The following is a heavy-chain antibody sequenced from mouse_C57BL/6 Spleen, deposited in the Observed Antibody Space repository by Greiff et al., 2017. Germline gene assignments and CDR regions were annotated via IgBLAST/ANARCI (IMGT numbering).Heavy chain of an antibody. D-gene: IGHD2-4*01. CDR2: ISDGGSYT. V-gene: IGHV5-4*01. CDR3: AREVYYDYDGGAY. CDR1: GFTFSSYA. Sequence: EVQGVESGGGLVKPGGSLKLSCAASGFTFSSYAMSWVRQTPEKRLEWVATISDGGSYTYYPDNVKGRFTISRDNAKNNLYLQMSHLKSEDTAMYYCAREVYYDYDGGAYWGQGTLVTVSA. J-gene: IGHJ3*01.